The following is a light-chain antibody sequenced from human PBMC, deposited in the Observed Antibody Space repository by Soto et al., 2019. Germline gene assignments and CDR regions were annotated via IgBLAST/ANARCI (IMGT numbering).Light chain of an antibody. CDR2: EVS. Sequence: QSVLTQPASVSGSPGQSITISCTGTSSDVGGYNYVSWYQQHPGKAPKLMIYEVSNRPSGISNRFSGSKSGNTASLTISGLQAEDEADYYCSSYTSRSTVLFGGGTKLTVL. J-gene: IGLJ2*01. CDR1: SSDVGGYNY. V-gene: IGLV2-14*01. CDR3: SSYTSRSTVL.